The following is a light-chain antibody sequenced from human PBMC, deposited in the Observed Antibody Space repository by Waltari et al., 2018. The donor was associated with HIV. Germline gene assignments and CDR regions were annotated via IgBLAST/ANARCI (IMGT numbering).Light chain of an antibody. CDR2: KTS. V-gene: IGKV1-5*03. J-gene: IGKJ2*01. CDR3: QQYNSHSYA. CDR1: QIINNW. Sequence: QSPSTLSAGVGDKVTITCRASQIINNWLAWYQQKPGKPPKLLIYKTSYLESGVPSRFSGSGSGAVFTLMIDGLQPDDFATYYCQQYNSHSYAFGQGTKVDVK.